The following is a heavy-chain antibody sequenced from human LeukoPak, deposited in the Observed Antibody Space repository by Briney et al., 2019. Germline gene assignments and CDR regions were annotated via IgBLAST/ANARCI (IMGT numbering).Heavy chain of an antibody. D-gene: IGHD3-10*01. V-gene: IGHV1-8*01. CDR3: ARVVVRGFNWFDH. CDR1: GYTFTSYD. J-gene: IGHJ5*02. Sequence: GASVKVSCKASGYTFTSYDINWLRQATGQGLEWMGWMNPNSGNTGYAQKFQGRVTMTRNTSISTAYMELSSLRFEDTAVYYCARVVVRGFNWFDHWGQGTLVTVSS. CDR2: MNPNSGNT.